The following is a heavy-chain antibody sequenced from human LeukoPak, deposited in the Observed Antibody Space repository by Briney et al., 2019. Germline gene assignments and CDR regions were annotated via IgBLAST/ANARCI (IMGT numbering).Heavy chain of an antibody. V-gene: IGHV4-59*11. CDR1: GGPIISHY. CDR3: VRDALVGYLSFYYMDV. D-gene: IGHD2-15*01. J-gene: IGHJ6*03. CDR2: ISNSGST. Sequence: PSETLSLTCTVSGGPIISHYWTWIRQSPVKGLEWIGDISNSGSTSYNPSLKSRVTISIDTSKNQFSLKLSSVTAADTAVYYCVRDALVGYLSFYYMDVWGKGTTVTVSS.